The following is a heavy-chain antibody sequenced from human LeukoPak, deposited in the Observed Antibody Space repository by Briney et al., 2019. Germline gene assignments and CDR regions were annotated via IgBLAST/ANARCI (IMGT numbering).Heavy chain of an antibody. V-gene: IGHV1-8*01. CDR1: GYTFTNYD. CDR3: ARGGYSGYPARIDH. Sequence: ASVKVSCKASGYTFTNYDINWVPQATGQGLEWMGWMNPNSGNTGYAQKFQGRVTMTRNTSISTAYMELSSLRSEDTAVYYCARGGYSGYPARIDHWGQGTLATVSS. D-gene: IGHD5-12*01. J-gene: IGHJ4*02. CDR2: MNPNSGNT.